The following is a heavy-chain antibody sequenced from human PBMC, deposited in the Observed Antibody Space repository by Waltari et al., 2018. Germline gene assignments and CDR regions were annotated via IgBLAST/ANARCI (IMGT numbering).Heavy chain of an antibody. D-gene: IGHD2-21*02. CDR2: IYHSGST. Sequence: QVQLQESGPGLVKPSETLSLTCAVSGYSISSGYSWGWIRQPPGKGLEWIGSIYHSGSTYYNPSLKSRVTISVDTSKNQFSLKLSSVTAADTAVYYCARLAYCGGDCYSREVQYYFDYWGQGTLVTVSS. CDR3: ARLAYCGGDCYSREVQYYFDY. CDR1: GYSISSGYS. V-gene: IGHV4-38-2*01. J-gene: IGHJ4*02.